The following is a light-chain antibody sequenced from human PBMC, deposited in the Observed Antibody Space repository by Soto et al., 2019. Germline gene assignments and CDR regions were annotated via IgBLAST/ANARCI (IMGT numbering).Light chain of an antibody. CDR2: DDS. CDR3: QVWDYRSDHV. V-gene: IGLV3-21*02. Sequence: SYELTQSPSVSVAPGQTARITCGGNNIGGKSVHWYQQKPGQATVLVVYDDSDRPSGIPERFSGSNSGNTATLTISRVEAGDEADYYCQVWDYRSDHVFGTGTKVTVL. CDR1: NIGGKS. J-gene: IGLJ1*01.